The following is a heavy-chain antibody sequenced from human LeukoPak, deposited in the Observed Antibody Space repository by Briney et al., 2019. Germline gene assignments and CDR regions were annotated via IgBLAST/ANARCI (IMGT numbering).Heavy chain of an antibody. D-gene: IGHD4-11*01. J-gene: IGHJ4*02. CDR3: AKDRVERPTVSVY. Sequence: ASVKVSCKASGGTFSSYAISWVRQAPGQGLEWMGRIIPILGIANYAQKFQGRVTITADKSTSTAYMELSSLRSEDTAVYYCAKDRVERPTVSVYWGQGTLVTVSS. CDR1: GGTFSSYA. V-gene: IGHV1-69*04. CDR2: IIPILGIA.